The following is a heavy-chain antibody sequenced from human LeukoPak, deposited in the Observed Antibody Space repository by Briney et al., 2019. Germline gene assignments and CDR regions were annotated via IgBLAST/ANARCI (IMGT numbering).Heavy chain of an antibody. CDR2: ISYGSRFI. CDR3: ARVIPASPGAFDI. V-gene: IGHV3-21*01. D-gene: IGHD2-2*01. Sequence: GGSLRLSCAASGFTFSSYSINWVRQAPGEGLEWVSSISYGSRFIYYADSVKGRFTISRDNARNSLYLQMNSLRAEDTAMYYCARVIPASPGAFDIWGQGTMVTVSS. CDR1: GFTFSSYS. J-gene: IGHJ3*02.